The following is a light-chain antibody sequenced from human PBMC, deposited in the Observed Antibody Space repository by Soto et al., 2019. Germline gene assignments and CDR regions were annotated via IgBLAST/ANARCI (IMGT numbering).Light chain of an antibody. CDR1: QSLGSD. CDR2: GAS. V-gene: IGKV3-20*01. CDR3: QQYGSSRIT. Sequence: EIVMTQSPGTLSLSPGDTATLSFRASQSLGSDLAWYQQKPGQAPRLLIYGASSRATGIPDRFSGSGSGTDFTLTISRLEPEDFAVYYCQQYGSSRITFGQGTRLEIK. J-gene: IGKJ5*01.